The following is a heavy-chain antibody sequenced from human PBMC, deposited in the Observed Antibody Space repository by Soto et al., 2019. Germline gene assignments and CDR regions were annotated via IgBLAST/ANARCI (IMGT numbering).Heavy chain of an antibody. D-gene: IGHD6-13*01. V-gene: IGHV1-69*01. CDR1: GGTFSSYA. J-gene: IGHJ4*02. CDR3: AYDPADVAAAGQREDY. Sequence: QVPLVQSGAEVKKPGSSVKVSCKASGGTFSSYAISWVRQAPGQGLEWMGGIIPIFGTANYAQKFQGRVTITADESTSTAYMELSSLRSEDTAVYYCAYDPADVAAAGQREDYWGQGTLVTVSS. CDR2: IIPIFGTA.